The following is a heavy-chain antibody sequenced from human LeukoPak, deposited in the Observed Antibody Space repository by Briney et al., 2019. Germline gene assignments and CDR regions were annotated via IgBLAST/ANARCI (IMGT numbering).Heavy chain of an antibody. CDR1: RFTFSSYW. V-gene: IGHV3-7*03. D-gene: IGHD1-26*01. Sequence: PGGSLRLSCAASRFTFSSYWMSWVRQAPGKGLEWVAHIKQDGSEKYYVDSVKGRFTISRDNAKNSLYLQMNSLRAEDTAVYYCARVSGNYYRWFDSWGQGTLVTVSS. CDR2: IKQDGSEK. CDR3: ARVSGNYYRWFDS. J-gene: IGHJ5*01.